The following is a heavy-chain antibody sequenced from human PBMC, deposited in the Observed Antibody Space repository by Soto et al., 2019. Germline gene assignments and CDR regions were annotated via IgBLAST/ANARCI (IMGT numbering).Heavy chain of an antibody. Sequence: PSETLSLTCAVYGGSFSGYYWSWIRQPPGKGLEWIGEINHGGSTNYNPSLKSRVTISVDTSKNQFSLKLSSVTAADTAVYYCAGEGFSYGYIDYWGQGTLVTVSS. CDR3: AGEGFSYGYIDY. D-gene: IGHD5-18*01. J-gene: IGHJ4*02. CDR2: INHGGST. CDR1: GGSFSGYY. V-gene: IGHV4-34*01.